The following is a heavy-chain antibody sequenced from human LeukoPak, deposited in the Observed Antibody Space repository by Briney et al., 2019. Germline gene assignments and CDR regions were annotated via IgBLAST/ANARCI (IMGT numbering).Heavy chain of an antibody. D-gene: IGHD6-13*01. J-gene: IGHJ4*02. Sequence: GGSLRLSCAASGFTFSTYDMHWVRQAPGKGLEWVAVISYDESNKFHAESVKGRFTISRDNSKDTVYLQMNSLRGEDTAVYYCASLLEGYSSSHADYWGQGTLVSVSS. CDR1: GFTFSTYD. CDR3: ASLLEGYSSSHADY. CDR2: ISYDESNK. V-gene: IGHV3-30*03.